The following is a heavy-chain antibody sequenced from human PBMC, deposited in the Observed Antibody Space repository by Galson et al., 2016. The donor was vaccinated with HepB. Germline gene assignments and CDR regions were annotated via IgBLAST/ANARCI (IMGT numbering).Heavy chain of an antibody. CDR1: GFTFSDYY. V-gene: IGHV3-11*03. CDR2: ISNSGSHA. D-gene: IGHD2-15*01. CDR3: ALTKDLVMVVPGIPTFDY. Sequence: SLRLSCAGSGFTFSDYYMSWIRQAPGKGLEWVSYISNSGSHADYIDSVRGRFTISRDNAKNSLYLQMNSLRAYDTAVYYCALTKDLVMVVPGIPTFDYWGQGTLVTVSS. J-gene: IGHJ4*02.